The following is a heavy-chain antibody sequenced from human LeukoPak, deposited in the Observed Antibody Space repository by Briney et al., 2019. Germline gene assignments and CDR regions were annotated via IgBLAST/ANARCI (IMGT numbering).Heavy chain of an antibody. CDR3: ARARLSVPYYFDY. CDR2: INPNSGGT. Sequence: ASVKVSCKASGYTFTGYYMHWVRQAPGQGLEWMGWINPNSGGTNYAQKFQGRVTVTRDTSITTAYKELSRLRSDDTAVYYCARARLSVPYYFDYWGQGSLVTVSS. D-gene: IGHD6-6*01. CDR1: GYTFTGYY. J-gene: IGHJ4*02. V-gene: IGHV1-2*02.